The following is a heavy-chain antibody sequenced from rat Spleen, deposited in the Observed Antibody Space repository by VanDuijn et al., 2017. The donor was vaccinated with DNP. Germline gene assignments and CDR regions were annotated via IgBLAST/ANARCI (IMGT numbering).Heavy chain of an antibody. D-gene: IGHD1-1*01. J-gene: IGHJ2*01. CDR3: TRGGPIYYYSGVFDY. V-gene: IGHV5-46*01. CDR2: ISTSGGST. Sequence: EVQLVESGGGLVQPGRSMKLSCAASGFTFSSFPMAWVRQAPTKGLEWVATISTSGGSTYYRDSVKGRFTISRDNAKSTLYLQMNSLRSEDTATYYCTRGGPIYYYSGVFDYWGQGVMVTVSS. CDR1: GFTFSSFP.